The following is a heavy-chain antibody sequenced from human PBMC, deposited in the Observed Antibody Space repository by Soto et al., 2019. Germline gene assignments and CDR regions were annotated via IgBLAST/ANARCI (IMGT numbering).Heavy chain of an antibody. D-gene: IGHD3-10*02. CDR3: ERLFLPALDS. Sequence: PLSLTCSVSGGSVSSGSFYWGWLRQPPGKGLEWIGYIYYNGNTTYNPSLKSRVTISVDTSKSQFSLKLSSVTAADTAVYFCERLFLPALDSWGQGTLVTVSS. CDR1: GGSVSSGSFY. CDR2: IYYNGNT. V-gene: IGHV4-39*01. J-gene: IGHJ4*02.